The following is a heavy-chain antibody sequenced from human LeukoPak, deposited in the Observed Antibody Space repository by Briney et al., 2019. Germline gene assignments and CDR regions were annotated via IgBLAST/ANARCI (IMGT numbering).Heavy chain of an antibody. Sequence: ASVKVSCKASGYTFNNFDINWVRHAPAQGLEWMGWIHPISGNTRYAQKFQGRVTMTRTTSISTAYIELSSLRSEDTAVYYCASVSFDSSGNKINFDYWGQGTLVTVSS. CDR1: GYTFNNFD. D-gene: IGHD2-15*01. J-gene: IGHJ4*02. CDR3: ASVSFDSSGNKINFDY. CDR2: IHPISGNT. V-gene: IGHV1-8*01.